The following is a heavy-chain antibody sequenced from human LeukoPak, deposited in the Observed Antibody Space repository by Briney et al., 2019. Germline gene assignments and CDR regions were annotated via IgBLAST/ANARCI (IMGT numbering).Heavy chain of an antibody. V-gene: IGHV3-30*03. CDR3: ARDSCGSPSCFDY. J-gene: IGHJ4*02. Sequence: PGRSLRLSCAASGFTFSSYGMHWVRQAPGKGLEWVAVISYDGSNKYYADSVKGRFTISRDNSKNTLYLQMNSLRAEDTAVYYCARDSCGSPSCFDYWGQGTLVTVSS. D-gene: IGHD2-2*01. CDR1: GFTFSSYG. CDR2: ISYDGSNK.